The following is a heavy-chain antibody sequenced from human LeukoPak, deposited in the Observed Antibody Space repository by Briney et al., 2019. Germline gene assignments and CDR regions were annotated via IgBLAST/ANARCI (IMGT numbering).Heavy chain of an antibody. Sequence: SETLSLTCTVSGGSISSYYWSWIRQPPGKGLEWIAYIYYSGSTNYNPSLKSRVTISVDTSKNQFSLKLSSVTAADTAVYYCASLSEYCSAGSCYLGWFDPWGQGTLVTVSS. CDR2: IYYSGST. CDR1: GGSISSYY. V-gene: IGHV4-59*01. J-gene: IGHJ5*02. CDR3: ASLSEYCSAGSCYLGWFDP. D-gene: IGHD2-15*01.